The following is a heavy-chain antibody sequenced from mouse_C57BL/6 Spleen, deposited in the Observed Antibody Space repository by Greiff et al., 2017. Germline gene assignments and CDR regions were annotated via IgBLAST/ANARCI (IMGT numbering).Heavy chain of an antibody. CDR2: INPSSGYT. CDR3: ARDYGSSNDV. D-gene: IGHD1-1*01. V-gene: IGHV1-4*01. CDR1: GYTFTSYT. J-gene: IGHJ1*03. Sequence: VQLQQSGAELARPGASVKMSCKASGYTFTSYTMHWVKQRPGQGLEWIGYINPSSGYTKYNQKFKDKATLTADKSSSTAYMQLSSLTSEDAAVDYYARDYGSSNDVWGTGTTVTVSS.